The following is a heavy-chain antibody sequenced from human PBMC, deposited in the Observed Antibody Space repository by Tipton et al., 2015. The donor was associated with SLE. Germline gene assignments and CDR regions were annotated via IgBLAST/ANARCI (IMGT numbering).Heavy chain of an antibody. V-gene: IGHV4-38-2*02. CDR1: GYSISSGYY. J-gene: IGHJ4*02. Sequence: TLSLTCAVSGYSISSGYYWGWIRQPPGKGLEWIGNIYHSGSTYYNPSLKSRVTISVDTPKNQFSLKLSSVTAADTAVYYCARDDNRDFFDYWGQGTLVTVSS. CDR2: IYHSGST. CDR3: ARDDNRDFFDY. D-gene: IGHD1-14*01.